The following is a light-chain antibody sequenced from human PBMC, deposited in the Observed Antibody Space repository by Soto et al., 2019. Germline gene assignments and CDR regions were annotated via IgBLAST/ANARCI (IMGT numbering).Light chain of an antibody. Sequence: EIVLTQSPATVSLSRGERATLSGRASQSISSNLAWYQQKPGQAPRLLIYAASTRATGIPARFSGSGSGTDFTLTISRLEPEDFAVYYCQQYGSSSWTFGQGTKVDIK. V-gene: IGKV3-20*01. CDR2: AAS. J-gene: IGKJ1*01. CDR3: QQYGSSSWT. CDR1: QSISSN.